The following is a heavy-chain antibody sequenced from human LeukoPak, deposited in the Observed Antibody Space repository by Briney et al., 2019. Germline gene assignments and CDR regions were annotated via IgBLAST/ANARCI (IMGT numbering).Heavy chain of an antibody. J-gene: IGHJ4*02. CDR3: AGSPDSSWYLNY. D-gene: IGHD6-13*01. CDR2: ISSSGSTI. Sequence: KSGGSLRLSCAASGFTFSDYYMSWIRQAPGKGLEWVSYISSSGSTIYYADSVKGRFTISRDNAKNSLYLQMNSLRAEDTAVYYCAGSPDSSWYLNYWGQGTLVTISS. V-gene: IGHV3-11*01. CDR1: GFTFSDYY.